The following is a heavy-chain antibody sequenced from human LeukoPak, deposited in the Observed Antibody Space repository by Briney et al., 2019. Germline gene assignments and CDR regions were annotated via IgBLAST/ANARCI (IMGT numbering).Heavy chain of an antibody. CDR3: ARRSNDSSPYYFDY. J-gene: IGHJ4*02. Sequence: PSETLSLTCAVYGVSFSGYYWSWIRQPPGKGLEWVGEINYSGSTNYNPSLKSRVTISVDTSKNQFSLKLSSVTAADTAVYYCARRSNDSSPYYFDYWGQGTLVTVSS. CDR1: GVSFSGYY. V-gene: IGHV4-34*01. CDR2: INYSGST. D-gene: IGHD3-22*01.